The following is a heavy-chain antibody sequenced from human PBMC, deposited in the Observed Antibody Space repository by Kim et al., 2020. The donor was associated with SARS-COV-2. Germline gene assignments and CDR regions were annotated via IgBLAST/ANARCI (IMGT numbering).Heavy chain of an antibody. V-gene: IGHV3-23*01. Sequence: DSVKGRFPISRDNSKNTLYLQMNSLRAEDTAVYYCAKHLWFGELSGELDYWGQGTLVTVSS. D-gene: IGHD3-10*01. CDR3: AKHLWFGELSGELDY. J-gene: IGHJ4*02.